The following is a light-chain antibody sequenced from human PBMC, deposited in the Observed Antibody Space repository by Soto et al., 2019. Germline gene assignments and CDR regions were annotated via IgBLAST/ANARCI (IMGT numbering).Light chain of an antibody. CDR1: QGIKNY. V-gene: IGKV1-27*01. CDR2: AAS. Sequence: IQAKQYPSSLSASVGDRVTITCQASQGIKNYLAWYQQKPGEIPKLLIYAASTLESGIPPRFSGSGSGTDFTLTINNLKPEDVATYYCKRYSNAPFTFGGGTKVEI. CDR3: KRYSNAPFT. J-gene: IGKJ4*01.